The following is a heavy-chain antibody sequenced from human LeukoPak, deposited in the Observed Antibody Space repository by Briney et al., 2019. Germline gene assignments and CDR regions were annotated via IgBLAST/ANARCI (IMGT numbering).Heavy chain of an antibody. CDR3: ARLGAGTTDY. CDR2: IYYRGST. D-gene: IGHD1-1*01. Sequence: PSETLSLTCTVSGGSIGSSSYYWGWIRQPPGKGLEWIGSIYYRGSTYYNPSLKSRVTISVDTSKNQFSLKLSSVTAADTAVYYCARLGAGTTDYWGQGTLVTVSS. CDR1: GGSIGSSSYY. J-gene: IGHJ4*02. V-gene: IGHV4-39*01.